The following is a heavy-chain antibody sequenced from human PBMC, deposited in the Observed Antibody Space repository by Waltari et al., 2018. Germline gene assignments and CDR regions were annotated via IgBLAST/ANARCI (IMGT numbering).Heavy chain of an antibody. J-gene: IGHJ4*02. Sequence: QVQLQQWGAGLLKPSETLSLTCAVYGGSFSGYYWSWTRQPPGKGLEWIGEINHSGSTNYNPSLKSRVTISVDTSKNQFSLKLSSVTAADTAVYYCARVNSLEYYFDYWGQGTLVTVSS. D-gene: IGHD3-3*01. CDR1: GGSFSGYY. CDR2: INHSGST. V-gene: IGHV4-34*01. CDR3: ARVNSLEYYFDY.